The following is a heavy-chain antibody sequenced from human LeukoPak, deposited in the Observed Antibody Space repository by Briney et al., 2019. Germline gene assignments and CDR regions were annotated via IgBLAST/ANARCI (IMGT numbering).Heavy chain of an antibody. CDR2: ISGSGGST. J-gene: IGHJ5*02. D-gene: IGHD6-13*01. V-gene: IGHV3-23*01. CDR1: GFTFSSYG. Sequence: GGTLRLSCAASGFTFSSYGMSWVRQAPGKGLEWVSAISGSGGSTYYADSVKGRFTISRDNSKNTLYLQMNSLRAEDTAVYYCAKGPSSSWYTNWFDPWGQGTLVTVSS. CDR3: AKGPSSSWYTNWFDP.